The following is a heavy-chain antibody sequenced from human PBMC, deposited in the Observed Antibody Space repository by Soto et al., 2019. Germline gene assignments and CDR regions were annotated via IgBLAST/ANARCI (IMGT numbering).Heavy chain of an antibody. J-gene: IGHJ5*02. CDR2: ISGSGGST. Sequence: QAGGSLRLSCAASGFTFSSYAMSWVRQAPGKGLEWVSAISGSGGSTYYADSVKGRFTISRDNSKNTLYLQMNSLRAEDTAVYYCAKDPRELKKAYDNTGLPRLNWFDPWGQGTLVTVSS. CDR3: AKDPRELKKAYDNTGLPRLNWFDP. CDR1: GFTFSSYA. V-gene: IGHV3-23*01. D-gene: IGHD3-9*01.